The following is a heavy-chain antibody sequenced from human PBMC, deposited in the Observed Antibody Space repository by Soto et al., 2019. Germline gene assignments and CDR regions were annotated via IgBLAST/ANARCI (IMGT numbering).Heavy chain of an antibody. CDR1: GFTFSSYG. CDR2: IWYDGSNK. CDR3: ASDGYSSSWYFGVSHDNWFHP. D-gene: IGHD6-13*01. V-gene: IGHV3-33*01. J-gene: IGHJ5*02. Sequence: GGSLRLSCAASGFTFSSYGMHWVRQAPGKGLEWVAVIWYDGSNKYYADSVKGRFTSSGDNSKSTLYLQMNSLRAEDAAVHYCASDGYSSSWYFGVSHDNWFHPWAQGTLVTVSS.